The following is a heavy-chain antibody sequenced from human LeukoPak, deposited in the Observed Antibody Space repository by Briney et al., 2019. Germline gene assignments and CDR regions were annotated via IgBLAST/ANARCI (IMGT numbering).Heavy chain of an antibody. D-gene: IGHD3-10*01. J-gene: IGHJ4*02. CDR2: IKQDGTEK. Sequence: GGSLRLSCAASGVSFTTYWMCWVRHPPGKGLEWVANIKQDGTEKYYVDSVKGRFTISRDNAKNSLYLQMNSLRVEDTAVYYCAKLAKYFYGSETYYFFEHWGQGTPVTASS. CDR3: AKLAKYFYGSETYYFFEH. V-gene: IGHV3-7*01. CDR1: GVSFTTYW.